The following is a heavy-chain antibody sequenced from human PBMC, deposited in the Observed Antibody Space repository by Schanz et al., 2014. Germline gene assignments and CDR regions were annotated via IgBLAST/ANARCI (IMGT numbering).Heavy chain of an antibody. CDR3: ARDVGGCSSSTSCYAFEI. Sequence: QVQLQESGPGQVRPSETLSLTCTVSGSDIRGFHWSWIRQSPVKGLEWIGRIYTSGSTNYNPSLKSRVTISVDTSKNQFSLKLSSVTAADTAVYYCARDVGGCSSSTSCYAFEIWGQGTMVTVSS. CDR1: GSDIRGFH. V-gene: IGHV4-4*07. D-gene: IGHD2-2*01. CDR2: IYTSGST. J-gene: IGHJ3*02.